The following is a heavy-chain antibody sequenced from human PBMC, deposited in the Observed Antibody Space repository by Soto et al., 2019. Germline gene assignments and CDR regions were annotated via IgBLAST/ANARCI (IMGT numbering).Heavy chain of an antibody. V-gene: IGHV3-21*01. Sequence: PGGSLRLSCVGSGFTFSTYTINWVRQAPGKGLEWVSSISSRSDIYYADSVKGRFTISRDNAKNSVSLQMNSLRAEDTAVYYCAREYTAWPLAYGLDVWGQGTTVTVSS. J-gene: IGHJ6*02. D-gene: IGHD2-2*02. CDR1: GFTFSTYT. CDR3: AREYTAWPLAYGLDV. CDR2: ISSRSDI.